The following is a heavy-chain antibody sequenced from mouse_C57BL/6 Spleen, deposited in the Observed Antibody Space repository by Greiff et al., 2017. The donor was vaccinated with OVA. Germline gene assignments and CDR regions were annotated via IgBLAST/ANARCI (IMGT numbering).Heavy chain of an antibody. J-gene: IGHJ2*01. Sequence: DVKLQESGPGLVKPSQSLSLTCSVTGYSITSGYYWNWILQFPGNKLEWMGYISYDGSNNYNPSLKNRISITRDTSKNQFFLKLNSVTTEDTATYYCARTHFITTVVFDYWGQGTTLTVSS. D-gene: IGHD1-1*01. CDR2: ISYDGSN. CDR1: GYSITSGYY. CDR3: ARTHFITTVVFDY. V-gene: IGHV3-6*01.